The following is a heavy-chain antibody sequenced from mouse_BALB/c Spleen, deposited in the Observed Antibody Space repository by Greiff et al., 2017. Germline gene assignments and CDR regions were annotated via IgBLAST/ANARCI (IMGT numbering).Heavy chain of an antibody. J-gene: IGHJ4*01. V-gene: IGHV5-9-4*01. CDR1: GFTFSSYA. CDR3: AREVWSNGGAMDY. CDR2: ISSGGSYT. D-gene: IGHD2-10*02. Sequence: DVQLVESGGGLVKPGGSLKLSCAASGFTFSSYAMSWVRQSPEKRLEWVAEISSGGSYTYYPDTVTGRFTISRDNAKNTLYLEMSSLRSEDTAMYYCAREVWSNGGAMDYWGQGTSVTVSS.